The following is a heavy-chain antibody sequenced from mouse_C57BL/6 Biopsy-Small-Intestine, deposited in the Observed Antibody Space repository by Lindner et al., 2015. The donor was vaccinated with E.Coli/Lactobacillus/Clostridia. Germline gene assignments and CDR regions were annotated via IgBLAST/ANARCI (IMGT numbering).Heavy chain of an antibody. J-gene: IGHJ3*01. CDR2: INAGNGNT. D-gene: IGHD2-3*01. CDR1: GYTSLAML. CDR3: ARDVWELDAFDI. V-gene: IGHV1-66*01. Sequence: SVKVSCKASGYTSLAMLCIGCASPGQRLEWMGWINAGNGNTKYSQKFQGRVTITRDTSASTAYMELSSLRSEDTAVYYCARDVWELDAFDIWGQGTMVTVSS.